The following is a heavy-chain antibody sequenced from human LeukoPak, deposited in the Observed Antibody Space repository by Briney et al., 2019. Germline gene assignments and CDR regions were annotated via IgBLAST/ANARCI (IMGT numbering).Heavy chain of an antibody. Sequence: GRSLRLSCAASGFTFSSYVMHWVRQAPGKGLEWVAIISYDGSNEYYADSVKGRFTISRDNAKNSLSLQMNSLRAEDTAVYYCARELGKYRRILGRDSQWLAVSGFDNWGQGILVTVSS. CDR3: ARELGKYRRILGRDSQWLAVSGFDN. D-gene: IGHD6-19*01. CDR2: ISYDGSNE. V-gene: IGHV3-30*04. CDR1: GFTFSSYV. J-gene: IGHJ4*02.